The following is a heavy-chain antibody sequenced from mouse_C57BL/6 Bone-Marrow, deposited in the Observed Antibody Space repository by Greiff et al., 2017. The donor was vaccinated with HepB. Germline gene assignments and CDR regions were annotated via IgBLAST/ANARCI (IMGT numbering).Heavy chain of an antibody. Sequence: EVKLVESVAELVRPGASVKLSCTASGFNIKNTYMHWVKQRPEQGLEWIGRIDPANGNTKYAPKFQGTATITADTSSTTAYLQLSSLTSEDTAIYYCARRLHYDYDGYWGQGTTLTVSS. D-gene: IGHD2-4*01. J-gene: IGHJ2*01. V-gene: IGHV14-3*01. CDR1: GFNIKNTY. CDR2: IDPANGNT. CDR3: ARRLHYDYDGY.